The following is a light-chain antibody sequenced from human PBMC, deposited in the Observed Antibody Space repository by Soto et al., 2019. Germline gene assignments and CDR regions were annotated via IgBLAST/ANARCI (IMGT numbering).Light chain of an antibody. CDR3: QEYDISPWT. V-gene: IGKV3-20*01. Sequence: EIVLTQSPGTLSLSPGERATLSCRASQSVSSSYLAWYQQKPGQAPRLLIYGASSRATGIPDRFSGSGSGTDFTLTISRLEPEDFALYYCQEYDISPWTFGQGTNVEI. CDR1: QSVSSSY. CDR2: GAS. J-gene: IGKJ1*01.